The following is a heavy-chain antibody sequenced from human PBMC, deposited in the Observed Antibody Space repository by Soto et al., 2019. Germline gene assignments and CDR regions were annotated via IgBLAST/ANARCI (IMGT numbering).Heavy chain of an antibody. Sequence: GGSLRLSCAASGFKFSNYAMSWVRHAPGKGLEWVSLISATGGGTYYADSVKGRFTISRDNSHNTLYLQVHSLTAEDTAVYYCAKDRRAGGNSAFYFDFWGQGAQVTISS. CDR1: GFKFSNYA. D-gene: IGHD3-16*01. V-gene: IGHV3-23*01. J-gene: IGHJ4*02. CDR3: AKDRRAGGNSAFYFDF. CDR2: ISATGGGT.